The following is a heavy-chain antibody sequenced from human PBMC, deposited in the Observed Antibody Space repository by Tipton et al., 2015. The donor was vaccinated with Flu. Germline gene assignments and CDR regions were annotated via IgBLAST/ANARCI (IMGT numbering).Heavy chain of an antibody. CDR1: GFTFSDYE. CDR2: ITSSGNAV. Sequence: CAASGFTFSDYEMDWVRQAPGKGLEWVAYITSSGNAVSYADSVKGRFTISRDNAKNSLSLQMNSLRSDDTAIYYCARGPGSRLDYWGQGILVTVSS. CDR3: ARGPGSRLDY. V-gene: IGHV3-48*03. J-gene: IGHJ4*02. D-gene: IGHD1-1*01.